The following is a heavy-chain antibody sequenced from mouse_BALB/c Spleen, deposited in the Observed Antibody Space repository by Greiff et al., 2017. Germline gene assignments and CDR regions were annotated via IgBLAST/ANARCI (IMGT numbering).Heavy chain of an antibody. J-gene: IGHJ4*01. CDR3: ARRIIYDGYLYAMDY. D-gene: IGHD2-3*01. CDR1: GYTFSSYW. Sequence: QVQLQQSGAELMKPGASVKISCKATGYTFSSYWIEWVKQRPGHGLEWIGEILPGSGSTNYNEKFKGKATFTADTSSNTAYMQLSSLTSEDSAVYYCARRIIYDGYLYAMDYWGQGTSVTVSS. V-gene: IGHV1-9*01. CDR2: ILPGSGST.